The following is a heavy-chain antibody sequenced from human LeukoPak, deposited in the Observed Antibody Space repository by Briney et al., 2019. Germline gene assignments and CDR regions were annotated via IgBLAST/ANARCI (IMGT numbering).Heavy chain of an antibody. CDR1: GFTVSSNY. D-gene: IGHD4/OR15-4a*01. Sequence: LRLSCAASGFTVSSNYMSWVRQAPGKGVEWVSVIYGGGSTNYADYVKGRFTITTDNSNNSPYLQMNSLRAEDTAVYYCASHPMTLGYWGQGTLVTVSS. CDR2: IYGGGST. V-gene: IGHV3-53*01. CDR3: ASHPMTLGY. J-gene: IGHJ4*02.